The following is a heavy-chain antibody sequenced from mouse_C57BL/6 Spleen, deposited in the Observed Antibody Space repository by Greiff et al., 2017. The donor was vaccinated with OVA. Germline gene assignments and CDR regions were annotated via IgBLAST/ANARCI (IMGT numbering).Heavy chain of an antibody. CDR2: IDPSDSET. D-gene: IGHD1-1*01. CDR3: ARWGYGTAMDY. CDR1: GYTFSSYW. V-gene: IGHV1-52*01. J-gene: IGHJ4*01. Sequence: QVQLKQPGAELVRPGSSVKLSCKASGYTFSSYWMHWVKQRPIQGLEWIGNIDPSDSETHYNQKFKDKATLTVDKSSSTAYMQLSSLTSEDSAVYYCARWGYGTAMDYWGQGTSVTVSS.